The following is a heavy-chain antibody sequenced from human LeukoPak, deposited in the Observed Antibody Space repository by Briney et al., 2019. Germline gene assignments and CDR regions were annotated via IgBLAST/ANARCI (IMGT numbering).Heavy chain of an antibody. Sequence: SETLSLTCTVSGGSISSGGYYWSWIRQPPGKGLEWIGYIYHSGSTYYNPSLKSRVTISVDRSKNQFSLKLSSVTAADTAVYYCARDVGHCSSTSCYTNWFDPWGQGTLVTVSS. D-gene: IGHD2-2*02. CDR2: IYHSGST. CDR1: GGSISSGGYY. J-gene: IGHJ5*02. V-gene: IGHV4-30-2*01. CDR3: ARDVGHCSSTSCYTNWFDP.